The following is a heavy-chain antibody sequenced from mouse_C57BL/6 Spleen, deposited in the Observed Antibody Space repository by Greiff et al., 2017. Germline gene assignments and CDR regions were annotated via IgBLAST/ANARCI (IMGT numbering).Heavy chain of an antibody. CDR2: IYPSDSET. CDR1: GYTFTSYW. Sequence: QVQLQQPGAELVRPGSSVKLSCKASGYTFTSYWMDWVKQRPGQGLEWIGNIYPSDSETHYNQTFKDKATLTVDKSSSTAYMQLSSLTSEDSAVYYGARASSGSTFAYWGQGTLVTVSA. CDR3: ARASSGSTFAY. D-gene: IGHD3-2*02. J-gene: IGHJ3*01. V-gene: IGHV1-61*01.